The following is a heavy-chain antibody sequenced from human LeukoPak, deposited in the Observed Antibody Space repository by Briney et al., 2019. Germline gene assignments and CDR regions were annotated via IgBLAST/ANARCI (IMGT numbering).Heavy chain of an antibody. D-gene: IGHD3-16*01. J-gene: IGHJ6*02. CDR2: ISGSGGST. CDR3: ASRFRLWVPMDV. Sequence: GGSLRLSCAASGFTFSSYAMSWVRQAPGKGLEWVSAISGSGGSTYYADSVKGRFIISRDNSKNTLYLQMNSLRAEDTAVYYCASRFRLWVPMDVWGQGTTVTVSS. CDR1: GFTFSSYA. V-gene: IGHV3-23*01.